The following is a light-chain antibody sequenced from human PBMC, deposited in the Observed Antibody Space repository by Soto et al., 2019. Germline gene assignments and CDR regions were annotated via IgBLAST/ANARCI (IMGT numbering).Light chain of an antibody. CDR1: NIGSKS. CDR2: DDS. J-gene: IGLJ2*01. V-gene: IGLV3-21*02. Sequence: SYELTQPPSVSVAPGQTARITCGGKNIGSKSVHWYQQKPGQAPVLVVHDDSDRPSGIHERFSGSNSGNTATLTISRVEAGDEADYYCQVWDSSSEHVVFGGGTKVTVL. CDR3: QVWDSSSEHVV.